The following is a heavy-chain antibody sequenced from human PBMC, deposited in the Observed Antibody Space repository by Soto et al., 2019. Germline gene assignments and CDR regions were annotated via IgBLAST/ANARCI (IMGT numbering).Heavy chain of an antibody. D-gene: IGHD6-19*01. CDR1: GFTFSSYS. CDR2: ISSSSSTI. Sequence: EVQLVESGGGLVQPGGSLRLSCAASGFTFSSYSMNWVRQAPGKGLEWVSYISSSSSTIYYADSVKGRFTISRDNAKNSLYLQMKSLRDEDTAVYYCARDLAVAGTLGFDYWGQGTLVTVSS. J-gene: IGHJ4*02. V-gene: IGHV3-48*02. CDR3: ARDLAVAGTLGFDY.